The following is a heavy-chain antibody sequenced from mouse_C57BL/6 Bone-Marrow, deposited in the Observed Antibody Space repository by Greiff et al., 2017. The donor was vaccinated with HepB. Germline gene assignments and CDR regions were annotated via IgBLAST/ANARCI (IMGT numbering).Heavy chain of an antibody. J-gene: IGHJ4*01. CDR3: AIPPYYGSSYKDYAMDY. D-gene: IGHD1-1*01. CDR1: GYAFSSYW. V-gene: IGHV1-80*01. CDR2: IYPGDGDT. Sequence: LEESGAELVKPGASVKISCKASGYAFSSYWMNWVKQRPGKGLEWIGQIYPGDGDTNYNGKFKGKATLTADKSTSTAYMQLSSLTSEDSAVYFCAIPPYYGSSYKDYAMDYWGQGTSVTVSS.